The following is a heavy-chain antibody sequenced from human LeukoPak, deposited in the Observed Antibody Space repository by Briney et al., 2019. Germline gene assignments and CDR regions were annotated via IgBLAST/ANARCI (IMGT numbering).Heavy chain of an antibody. Sequence: GGSLRLSCAASGFTFSSYSMNWVRQAPGKGLEWVSSISSSSSYIYYADSVKGRFTISRDNAKNSLYLQMNSLRAEDTAVYYCAAFLGSGYYYVSDAFDIWGQGTMVTVSS. CDR1: GFTFSSYS. CDR3: AAFLGSGYYYVSDAFDI. D-gene: IGHD3-22*01. V-gene: IGHV3-21*01. CDR2: ISSSSSYI. J-gene: IGHJ3*02.